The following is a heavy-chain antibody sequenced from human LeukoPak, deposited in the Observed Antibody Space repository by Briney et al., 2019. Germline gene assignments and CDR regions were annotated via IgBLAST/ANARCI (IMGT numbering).Heavy chain of an antibody. Sequence: SETLSLTCTVSGGSISSSSYYWAWIRQPPGKGLEWIGSIYYSGSTYYNSSLKTRGTISVDTSKNQFSLKLTSVTAAETAVYYCVAAVAAIDYWGQGTLDTVSS. CDR1: GGSISSSSYY. CDR3: VAAVAAIDY. J-gene: IGHJ4*02. V-gene: IGHV4-39*01. D-gene: IGHD2-15*01. CDR2: IYYSGST.